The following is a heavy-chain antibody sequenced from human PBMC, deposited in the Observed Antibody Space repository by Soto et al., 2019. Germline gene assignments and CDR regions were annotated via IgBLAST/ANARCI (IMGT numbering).Heavy chain of an antibody. Sequence: QVQLVQSGAEVKKPGASVKVSCKASGYTFTSYDINWVRQATGQGLEWMGWMNPNSGNTGYAQKFQGRVTMTRNTSISTAYMELSSLRSEDTVVYYCARGRGCTNGVCYFYYYYYGMDVWGQGTTVTVSS. CDR3: ARGRGCTNGVCYFYYYYYGMDV. D-gene: IGHD2-8*01. CDR2: MNPNSGNT. CDR1: GYTFTSYD. V-gene: IGHV1-8*01. J-gene: IGHJ6*02.